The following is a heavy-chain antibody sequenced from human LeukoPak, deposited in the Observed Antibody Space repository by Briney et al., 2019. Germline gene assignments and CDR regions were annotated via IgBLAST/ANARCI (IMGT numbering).Heavy chain of an antibody. V-gene: IGHV1-2*02. CDR2: INPNSGGT. Sequence: ASVKVSCKTSGYTFSTYYMHWVRQAPGQGLEWMGWINPNSGGTNYAQKFQGRVTMTRDTSISTAYMELSRLRSDDTAVYYCARARIPIVVVVAASNGLFDYWGQGTLVTVSS. J-gene: IGHJ4*02. D-gene: IGHD2-15*01. CDR3: ARARIPIVVVVAASNGLFDY. CDR1: GYTFSTYY.